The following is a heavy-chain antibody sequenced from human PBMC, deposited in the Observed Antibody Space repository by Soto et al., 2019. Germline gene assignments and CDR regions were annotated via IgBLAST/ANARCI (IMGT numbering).Heavy chain of an antibody. CDR3: ARDGGLRGAYYYYYMDV. D-gene: IGHD1-26*01. Sequence: GASVKVSCKASDYTFTSYGISWVRQAPGQGLEWMGWISAYNGNTNYAQKLQGRVTMTTDTSTSTAYMELRSLRSDDTAVYYCARDGGLRGAYYYYYMDVWGKGTTVTVSS. CDR1: DYTFTSYG. CDR2: ISAYNGNT. J-gene: IGHJ6*03. V-gene: IGHV1-18*01.